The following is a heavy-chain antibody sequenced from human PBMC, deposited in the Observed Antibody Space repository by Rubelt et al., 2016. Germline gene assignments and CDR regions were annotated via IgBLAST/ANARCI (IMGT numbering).Heavy chain of an antibody. Sequence: PGDSVKVSCKASGYTFSSYAIHWVRQAPGQRLEWMGWINAGYGDTRYSPNFQGRLTITRDTSATTAYMELSSLRSEDPAVSYCARDGYYYESDTTSNYFEGWFDPWGQGTLVTVSS. V-gene: IGHV1-3*01. D-gene: IGHD3-22*01. CDR3: ARDGYYYESDTTSNYFEGWFDP. CDR1: GYTFSSYA. CDR2: INAGYGDT. J-gene: IGHJ5*02.